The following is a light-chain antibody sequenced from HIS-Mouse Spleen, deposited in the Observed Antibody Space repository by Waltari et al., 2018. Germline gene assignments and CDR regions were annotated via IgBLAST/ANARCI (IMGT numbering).Light chain of an antibody. V-gene: IGLV2-14*01. CDR2: EVS. J-gene: IGLJ3*02. CDR3: SSYTSSSTLWV. Sequence: QSALTQPASVSGSPGQSITISCTGTSSDVGGYTYVSWYQQHPGKAPKLMIYEVSNRPSGVSNRFSGSKSGNTASLTISGLQAEDEADYYCSSYTSSSTLWVFGGGTKLTVL. CDR1: SSDVGGYTY.